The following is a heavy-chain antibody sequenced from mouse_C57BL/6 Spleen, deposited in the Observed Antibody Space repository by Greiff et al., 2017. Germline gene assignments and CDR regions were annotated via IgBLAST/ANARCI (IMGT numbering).Heavy chain of an antibody. J-gene: IGHJ1*03. CDR1: GFTFSSYT. CDR3: ARLDGTTGHFDV. Sequence: EVKLMESGGGLVKPGGSLKLSCAASGFTFSSYTMSWVRQTPEKRLEWVATISGGGGNTYYPDSVKGRFTISRDNAKNTLYLQMSSLRSEDTALYCCARLDGTTGHFDVWGTGTTVTVSS. V-gene: IGHV5-9*01. D-gene: IGHD2-1*01. CDR2: ISGGGGNT.